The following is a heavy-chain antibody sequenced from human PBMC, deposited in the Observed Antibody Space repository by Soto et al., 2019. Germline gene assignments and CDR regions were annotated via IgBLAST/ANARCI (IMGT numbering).Heavy chain of an antibody. D-gene: IGHD3-10*02. CDR2: INGGNDDS. J-gene: IGHJ5*02. CDR3: ARRGKYYIPDNYSANWFDP. V-gene: IGHV1-3*01. CDR1: GYTFTNYP. Sequence: ASVKVSCKASGYTFTNYPIQWVRQAPGRRLEWMGWINGGNDDSKYSQRFQGRVTITRDTSASTVYMELSSLRSEDTAVYYCARRGKYYIPDNYSANWFDPWGQGTLVTVSS.